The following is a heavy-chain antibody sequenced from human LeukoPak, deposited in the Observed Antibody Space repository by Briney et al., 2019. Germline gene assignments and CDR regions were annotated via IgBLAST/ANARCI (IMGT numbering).Heavy chain of an antibody. CDR3: ARDSPLGGPGGAYFDY. D-gene: IGHD3-16*01. J-gene: IGHJ4*02. Sequence: SETLSLTCTVSGGSISSYYWSWIRQPAGKGLEWIGRIYTSGSTNYNPSLESRVTMSVDTSKNQFSLKLSSVTAADTAVYYCARDSPLGGPGGAYFDYWGQGTLVTVSS. CDR2: IYTSGST. CDR1: GGSISSYY. V-gene: IGHV4-4*07.